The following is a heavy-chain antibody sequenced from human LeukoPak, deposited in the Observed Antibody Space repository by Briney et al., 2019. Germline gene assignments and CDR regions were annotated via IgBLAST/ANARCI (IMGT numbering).Heavy chain of an antibody. CDR3: ARGEPVLRYSLGDAFDI. Sequence: PGGSLRLSCAASGFTFSSYWMSWVRQAPGKGLEWVANIKQDGSEKYYVDSVKGRFTISRDNAKNTLYLQMNSLRAEDTAVYYCARGEPVLRYSLGDAFDIWGQGTMVTVSS. V-gene: IGHV3-7*04. CDR1: GFTFSSYW. CDR2: IKQDGSEK. J-gene: IGHJ3*02. D-gene: IGHD3-9*01.